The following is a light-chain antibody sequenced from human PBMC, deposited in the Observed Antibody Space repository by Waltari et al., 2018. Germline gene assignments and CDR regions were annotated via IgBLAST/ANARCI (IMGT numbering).Light chain of an antibody. J-gene: IGKJ2*01. V-gene: IGKV3-20*01. CDR3: QQYGSSPPKYT. CDR2: GAS. Sequence: EIVLTQSPGTLSLSPGESAPLSCSASQSVSSNYLGWYQQKPGQAPRLLIYGASNRATGVPDRFSGSGSGTAFTLTISRLEPEDFAVYYCQQYGSSPPKYTFGQGTKLEI. CDR1: QSVSSNY.